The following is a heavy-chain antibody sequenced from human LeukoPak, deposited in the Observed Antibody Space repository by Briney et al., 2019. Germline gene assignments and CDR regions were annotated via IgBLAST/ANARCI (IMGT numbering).Heavy chain of an antibody. CDR2: INYSGST. D-gene: IGHD2-2*01. Sequence: ASETLSLTCAVYGGSFSGYYWSWIRQPPGKGLEWIGEINYSGSTNYNPSLKSRVTISVDTSKNQFSLKLSSVTAADTAVYYCAREIVLGYCSSTSCYWRFDPWGQGTLVTVSS. CDR1: GGSFSGYY. J-gene: IGHJ5*02. CDR3: AREIVLGYCSSTSCYWRFDP. V-gene: IGHV4-34*01.